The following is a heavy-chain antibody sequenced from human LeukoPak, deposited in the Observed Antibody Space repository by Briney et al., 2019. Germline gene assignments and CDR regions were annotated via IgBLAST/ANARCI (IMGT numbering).Heavy chain of an antibody. J-gene: IGHJ4*02. CDR1: GFPVSSKY. CDR3: TRGGAYDSHGVLDS. CDR2: LYSDGTM. D-gene: IGHD5-12*01. Sequence: GGSLRLSCAASGFPVSSKYMSWVRQAPGKGLEWVSVLYSDGTMYYEDSLKGRFTISGDISKNTLYLQMNSPRAEDTAVYYCTRGGAYDSHGVLDSWGQGALVTVSS. V-gene: IGHV3-53*01.